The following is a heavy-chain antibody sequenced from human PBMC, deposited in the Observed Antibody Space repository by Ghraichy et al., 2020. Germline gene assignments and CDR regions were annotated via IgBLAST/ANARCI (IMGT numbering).Heavy chain of an antibody. CDR1: GYTFSTYY. Sequence: ASVKVSCKASGYTFSTYYIHWVRQAPGQGLEWMGWISPNTGGANYAQKFQGRLTITRDTSISTAYMELSSLRSEDTAVYYCARDFDDILTASYYFDYWGQGTLVTVSS. J-gene: IGHJ4*02. D-gene: IGHD3-9*01. V-gene: IGHV1-2*02. CDR3: ARDFDDILTASYYFDY. CDR2: ISPNTGGA.